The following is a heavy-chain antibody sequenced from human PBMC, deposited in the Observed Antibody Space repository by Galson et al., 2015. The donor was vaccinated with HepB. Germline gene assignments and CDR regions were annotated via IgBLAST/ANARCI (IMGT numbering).Heavy chain of an antibody. CDR2: ISAYNGNT. V-gene: IGHV1-18*04. CDR1: GYTFTSYG. CDR3: ARGGLIYYDILTGFPPGLPYGMDV. J-gene: IGHJ6*02. D-gene: IGHD3-9*01. Sequence: SVKVSCKASGYTFTSYGISWVRQAPGQGLEWMGWISAYNGNTNYAQKLQGRVTMTTDTSTSTAYMELRSLRSDDTAVYYCARGGLIYYDILTGFPPGLPYGMDVWGQGTTVTVSS.